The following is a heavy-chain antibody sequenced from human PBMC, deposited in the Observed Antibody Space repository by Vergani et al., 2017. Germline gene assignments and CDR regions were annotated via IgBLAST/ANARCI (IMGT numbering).Heavy chain of an antibody. D-gene: IGHD3-22*01. CDR3: ARDPYDSSGYYYD. CDR2: ISARYPST. Sequence: EVQLLQSGGGVIQPGGSVRLSCAASGFTFSACPMTWVRQAPGKGLEWVSAISARYPSTYYADSVKGRFTISRDNAKNSLYLQMNSLRAEDTAVYYCARDPYDSSGYYYDWGQGTLVTVSS. V-gene: IGHV3-23*01. CDR1: GFTFSACP. J-gene: IGHJ4*02.